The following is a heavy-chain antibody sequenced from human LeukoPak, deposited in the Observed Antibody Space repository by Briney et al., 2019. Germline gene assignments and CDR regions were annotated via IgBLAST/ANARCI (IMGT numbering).Heavy chain of an antibody. CDR3: AREGDILTDSFDY. CDR1: GFTFSSYW. Sequence: GGSLRLSCAASGFTFSSYWMSWVRQAPGKGLEWVANIKQDGSEKYYVDSVKGRFTISRDNAKNSLYLQMNSLRAEDTAVYYCAREGDILTDSFDYWGHGTMVTVSS. CDR2: IKQDGSEK. V-gene: IGHV3-7*01. J-gene: IGHJ3*01. D-gene: IGHD3-9*01.